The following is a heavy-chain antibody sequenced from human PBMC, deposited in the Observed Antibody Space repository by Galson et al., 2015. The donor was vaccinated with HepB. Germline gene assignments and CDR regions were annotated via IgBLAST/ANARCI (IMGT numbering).Heavy chain of an antibody. J-gene: IGHJ5*02. CDR2: INHSGST. D-gene: IGHD3-22*01. Sequence: LSLTCAVYGGSFSGYYWSWIRQPPGKGLEWIGEINHSGSTNYNPSLKSRVTISVDTSKNQFSLKLSSVTAADTAVYYCARVGGDYYDSSGYYRAYNWFDPWGQGTLVTVSS. V-gene: IGHV4-34*01. CDR1: GGSFSGYY. CDR3: ARVGGDYYDSSGYYRAYNWFDP.